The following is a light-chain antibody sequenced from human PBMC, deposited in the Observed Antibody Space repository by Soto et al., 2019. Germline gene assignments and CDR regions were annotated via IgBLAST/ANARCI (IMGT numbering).Light chain of an antibody. V-gene: IGKV3-15*01. J-gene: IGKJ4*01. CDR3: QQRSNWLT. Sequence: ERVMTQSAATLSESPGERATLSCRASQSVRSNLAWYQQKPGQAPRLLIYGASTRATGIPARFSGTGSGTEFTLTISSLKSEDFAVYYCQQRSNWLTFGGGTKVDIK. CDR1: QSVRSN. CDR2: GAS.